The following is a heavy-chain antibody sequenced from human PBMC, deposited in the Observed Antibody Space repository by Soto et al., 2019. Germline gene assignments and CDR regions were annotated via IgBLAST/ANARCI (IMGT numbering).Heavy chain of an antibody. Sequence: SGPTPVNPTQTLTLTCTFSGFSLSTSGVGVGWIREPPGKALEWLAVIYWDDDRRYSPSLKSRLTITKDTSKNQVVLTMTNMDPVDTGTYYCAHASISPYYYYGMDVWGQGTTVTVSS. CDR3: AHASISPYYYYGMDV. J-gene: IGHJ6*02. V-gene: IGHV2-5*02. CDR1: GFSLSTSGVG. CDR2: IYWDDDR. D-gene: IGHD1-20*01.